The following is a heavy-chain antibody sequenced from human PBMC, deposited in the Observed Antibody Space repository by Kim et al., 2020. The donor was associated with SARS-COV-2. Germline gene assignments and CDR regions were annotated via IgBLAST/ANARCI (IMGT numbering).Heavy chain of an antibody. Sequence: GGSLRLSCVASGFTFSSYAMSWVRQAPGKGLEWVSAISGSGGSTYYADSVKGRFTISRDNSKNTLYLQMNSLRAEDTAVYYCAAIPGPTMIVVVRGFDYWGQGTLVTVSS. V-gene: IGHV3-23*01. CDR3: AAIPGPTMIVVVRGFDY. CDR2: ISGSGGST. J-gene: IGHJ4*02. D-gene: IGHD3-22*01. CDR1: GFTFSSYA.